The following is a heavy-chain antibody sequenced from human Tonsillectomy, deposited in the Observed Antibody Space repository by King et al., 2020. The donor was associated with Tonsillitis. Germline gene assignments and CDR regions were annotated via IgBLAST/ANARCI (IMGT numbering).Heavy chain of an antibody. Sequence: VQLVESGGGLVMPGGSLRLSCAASGFSFSDAWMNWVRQAPRKGLEWVGRLKSKNSGGSTDYTAPVTGRYSISRDDLKNTLYLHMNSLKTADTAVYYCTGDTSGHSCFTHWGQGTLVTVSS. CDR1: GFSFSDAW. J-gene: IGHJ4*02. CDR3: TGDTSGHSCFTH. V-gene: IGHV3-15*07. D-gene: IGHD3-22*01. CDR2: LKSKNSGGST.